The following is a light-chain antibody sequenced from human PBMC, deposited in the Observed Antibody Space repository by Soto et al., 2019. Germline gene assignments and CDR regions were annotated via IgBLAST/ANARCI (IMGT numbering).Light chain of an antibody. Sequence: DIVVTQSPATLSVSPGERATLSCRASQSVSSDLAWYQQKPGQAPRLLIYGASTRATGIPARFSGSGSGTEFTLTISSPQSEDFAVYYCQQYNNWPPLTFGGGTKVEIK. V-gene: IGKV3-15*01. CDR2: GAS. CDR1: QSVSSD. J-gene: IGKJ4*01. CDR3: QQYNNWPPLT.